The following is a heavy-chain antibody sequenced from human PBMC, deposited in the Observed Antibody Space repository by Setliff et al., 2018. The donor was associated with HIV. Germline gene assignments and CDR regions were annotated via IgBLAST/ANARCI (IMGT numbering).Heavy chain of an antibody. CDR3: ARIIGGYCSSTSCYGVPRLDY. V-gene: IGHV4-59*11. Sequence: SETLSLTCTVSGGSISSHYWSWIRQPPGKGLEWIGSVYYSGSTNYNHSLKSRITISLDTSKSQFSLKLGSVTAADTAVYFCARIIGGYCSSTSCYGVPRLDYWGQGTLVTVSS. J-gene: IGHJ4*02. CDR1: GGSISSHY. D-gene: IGHD2-2*01. CDR2: VYYSGST.